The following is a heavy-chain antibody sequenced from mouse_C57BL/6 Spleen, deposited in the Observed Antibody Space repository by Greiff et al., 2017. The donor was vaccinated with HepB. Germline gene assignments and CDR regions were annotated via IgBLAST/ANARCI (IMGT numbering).Heavy chain of an antibody. Sequence: QVQLQQSGAELVKPGASVKISCKASGYAFSSYWMNWVKQRPGKGLEWIGQIYPGDGDTNYNGKFKGKATLTADKSSSTAYMQLSSLTSEDSAVYFCAREGNTDAMEYWGQGTSVTVSS. CDR1: GYAFSSYW. CDR2: IYPGDGDT. J-gene: IGHJ4*01. CDR3: AREGNTDAMEY. V-gene: IGHV1-80*01.